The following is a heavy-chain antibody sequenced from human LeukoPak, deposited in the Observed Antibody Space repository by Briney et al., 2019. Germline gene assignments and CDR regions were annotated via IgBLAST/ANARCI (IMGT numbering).Heavy chain of an antibody. D-gene: IGHD3-9*01. Sequence: PGGSLRLSCVASGVTLSNYAMSWARQAPGKGLEWVSGISSSGSGGNTYYADSVKGRFTISRDNSKNTLYLQMNSLRAEDTAVYYCAKLSTYYDSRPDAFDIWGQGTMVTVSS. V-gene: IGHV3-23*01. CDR2: ISSSGSGGNT. J-gene: IGHJ3*02. CDR3: AKLSTYYDSRPDAFDI. CDR1: GVTLSNYA.